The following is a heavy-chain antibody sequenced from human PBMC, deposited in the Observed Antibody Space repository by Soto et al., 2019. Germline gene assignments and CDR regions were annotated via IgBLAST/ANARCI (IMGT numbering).Heavy chain of an antibody. J-gene: IGHJ6*02. CDR1: GYTFTSYG. CDR3: ASMRGVILTGYYKGPYYYYYGMDV. Sequence: ASVKVSCKASGYTFTSYGISWVRQAPGQGLEWMGWISAYNGNTNYAQKLQGRVTMTTDTSTSTAYMELRSLRSDDTAVYYCASMRGVILTGYYKGPYYYYYGMDVWGQGTTVTVSS. CDR2: ISAYNGNT. V-gene: IGHV1-18*01. D-gene: IGHD3-9*01.